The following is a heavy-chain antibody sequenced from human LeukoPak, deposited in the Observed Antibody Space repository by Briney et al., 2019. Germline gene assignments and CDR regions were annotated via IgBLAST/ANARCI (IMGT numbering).Heavy chain of an antibody. V-gene: IGHV3-43*01. Sequence: GGSLRLSCAASGFTFDDYAMHWVRHTPGKGLEWVSLINRRGHTFYADSVKGRFTISRDNSRNSVFLQMNSLRPEDTALYHCAKEVDCPSDCLFFHSWGQGTLVTVSS. D-gene: IGHD2-21*02. CDR1: GFTFDDYA. CDR3: AKEVDCPSDCLFFHS. CDR2: INRRGHT. J-gene: IGHJ4*02.